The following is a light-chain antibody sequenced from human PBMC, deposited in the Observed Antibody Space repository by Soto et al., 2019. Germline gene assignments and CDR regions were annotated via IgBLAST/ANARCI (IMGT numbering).Light chain of an antibody. V-gene: IGKV3-20*01. J-gene: IGKJ1*01. Sequence: ELVLSQSPGALSLSPLQRATLSCRATQSVASRNLAWYQQKSGQPPRLLIYGASSRATHAPDRFSGSGSGTDFTLTISGLEPEDFAVYYCQHFGNSLWTFGQGTKVDIK. CDR2: GAS. CDR3: QHFGNSLWT. CDR1: QSVASRN.